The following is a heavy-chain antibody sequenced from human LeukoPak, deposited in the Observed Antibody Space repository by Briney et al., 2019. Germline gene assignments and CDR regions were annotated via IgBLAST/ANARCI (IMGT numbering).Heavy chain of an antibody. D-gene: IGHD4-17*01. CDR1: GDSISTSSYY. J-gene: IGHJ6*03. CDR2: IYYSGST. Sequence: SETLSLTCSVSGDSISTSSYYWGWIRQPPGKGLEWIGSIYYSGSTYYNPSLKSRVTISVDTSKNQFSLKLSSVTAADTAVYYCAGDYRYYYYMDVWGKGTTVTISS. CDR3: AGDYRYYYYMDV. V-gene: IGHV4-39*01.